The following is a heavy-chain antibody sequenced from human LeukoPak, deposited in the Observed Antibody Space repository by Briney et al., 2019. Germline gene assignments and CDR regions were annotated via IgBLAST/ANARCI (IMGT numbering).Heavy chain of an antibody. V-gene: IGHV1-69*01. J-gene: IGHJ5*02. CDR1: GGTFSIYA. CDR2: IIPIFGTA. Sequence: SVKVSCKASGGTFSIYAISWVRQAPGQGLEWMGGIIPIFGTANYAQKFQGRVTITADESTSTAYMELSSLRSEDTAVYYCARVRGEWELPRGGWFDPWGQGTLVTVSS. D-gene: IGHD1-26*01. CDR3: ARVRGEWELPRGGWFDP.